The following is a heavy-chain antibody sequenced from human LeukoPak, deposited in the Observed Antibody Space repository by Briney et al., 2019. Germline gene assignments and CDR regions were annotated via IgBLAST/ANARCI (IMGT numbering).Heavy chain of an antibody. CDR3: ATSGYSGYGIDY. D-gene: IGHD5-12*01. CDR2: IKQDGSDT. J-gene: IGHJ4*02. Sequence: PGRSLRLSCAASGFTFSSYGMHWVRQAPGKGLEWVANIKQDGSDTYSVDSVKGRFTISRDNAKNSLYLEMNSLRVEDTAVYYCATSGYSGYGIDYWGQGTLVAVSS. V-gene: IGHV3-7*03. CDR1: GFTFSSYG.